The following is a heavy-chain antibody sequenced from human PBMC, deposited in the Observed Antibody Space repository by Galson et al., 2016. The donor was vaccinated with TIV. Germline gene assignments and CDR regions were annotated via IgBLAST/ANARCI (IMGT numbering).Heavy chain of an antibody. D-gene: IGHD3-22*01. J-gene: IGHJ6*02. CDR3: AKDTRRGCDDSNCYTYNYYYYGMDV. V-gene: IGHV3-9*01. CDR2: ISWNRGNI. CDR1: GFTFDDYA. Sequence: SLRLSCAASGFTFDDYAMHWVRQAPGKGLEWVSGISWNRGNIAYADSVKGRFTITRDKVKKPLYLQMNSLRAEDTALYYCAKDTRRGCDDSNCYTYNYYYYGMDVWGQGTTVTVSS.